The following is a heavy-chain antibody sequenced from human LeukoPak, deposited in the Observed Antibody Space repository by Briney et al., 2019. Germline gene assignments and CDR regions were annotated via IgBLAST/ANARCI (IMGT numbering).Heavy chain of an antibody. V-gene: IGHV4-59*01. Sequence: PSETLSLTCTVYGGSISSDYWSWIRQPPGKGLDWIGYIYYSGGTNYNPSLKSRVTISVDTSKKQFSLKLSSVTAADTAEYYCARHSPFYYDSSGYRAFDIWGQGTMVTVSS. D-gene: IGHD3-22*01. CDR1: GGSISSDY. J-gene: IGHJ3*02. CDR3: ARHSPFYYDSSGYRAFDI. CDR2: IYYSGGT.